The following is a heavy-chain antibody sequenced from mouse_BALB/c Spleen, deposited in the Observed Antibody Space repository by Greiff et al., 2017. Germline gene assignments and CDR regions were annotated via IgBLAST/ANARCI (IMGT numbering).Heavy chain of an antibody. V-gene: IGHV3-6*02. D-gene: IGHD1-1*01. CDR3: ARDYYGYYYAMDY. CDR1: GYSITSGYY. CDR2: ISYDGSN. Sequence: VQLQQSGPGLVKPSQSLSLTCSVTGYSITSGYYWNWIRQFPGNKLEWLGYISYDGSNNYNPSLKNRISITRDTSKNQFFLKLNSVTTEDTATYYCARDYYGYYYAMDYWGQGTSVTVSS. J-gene: IGHJ4*01.